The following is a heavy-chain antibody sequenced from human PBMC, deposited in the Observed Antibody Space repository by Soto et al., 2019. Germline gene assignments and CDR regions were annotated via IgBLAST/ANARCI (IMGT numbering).Heavy chain of an antibody. CDR1: GDSVSSNSAA. D-gene: IGHD6-13*01. Sequence: SQTLSLPCAISGDSVSSNSAAWNWIRQSPSRGLEWLGRTYYRSKWYNDYAVSVKSRITINPDTSKNQFSLQLNSVTPEDTAVYYCARVKAAAAGTRNYYYYGMDVWGQGTTVTVSS. CDR2: TYYRSKWYN. CDR3: ARVKAAAAGTRNYYYYGMDV. V-gene: IGHV6-1*01. J-gene: IGHJ6*02.